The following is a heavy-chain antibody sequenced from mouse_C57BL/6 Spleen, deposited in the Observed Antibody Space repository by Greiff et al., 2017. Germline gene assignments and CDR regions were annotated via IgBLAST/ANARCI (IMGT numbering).Heavy chain of an antibody. CDR1: GFTFSDYY. V-gene: IGHV5-12*01. CDR3: ARLGGAMDY. Sequence: EVKLEESGGGLVQPGGSLKLSCAASGFTFSDYYMYWVRQTPEKRLEWVAYISNGGGSTYYPDTVKGRFTISRDNAKNTLYLQMGRLKSEDTAMYYCARLGGAMDYWGQGTSVTVSS. D-gene: IGHD3-1*01. J-gene: IGHJ4*01. CDR2: ISNGGGST.